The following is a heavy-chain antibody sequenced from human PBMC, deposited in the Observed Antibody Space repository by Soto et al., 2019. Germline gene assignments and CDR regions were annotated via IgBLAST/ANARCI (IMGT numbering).Heavy chain of an antibody. CDR2: IIPIFGTA. CDR3: ASCITMVRGVTAPFDL. D-gene: IGHD3-10*01. CDR1: GGTSSSYA. V-gene: IGHV1-69*13. J-gene: IGHJ2*01. Sequence: SVKVSCKASGGTSSSYAISWVRQAPGQGLEWMGGIIPIFGTANYAQKFQGRVTITADESTSTAYMELSSLRSEDTAVYYCASCITMVRGVTAPFDLWGRGTLVTVSS.